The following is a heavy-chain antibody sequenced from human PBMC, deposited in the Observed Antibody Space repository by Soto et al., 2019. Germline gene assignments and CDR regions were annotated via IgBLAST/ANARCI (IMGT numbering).Heavy chain of an antibody. V-gene: IGHV4-39*01. Sequence: PSETLSLTCTVSGGSISRSTYYWGWIRQPPGKGLEWIGSIYYSGSTYYRPSLKSRVTISVDTSKNQFSLKLSSVTAADTAVYYGARQVPAAIRLGWFDPWGQGTLVTVSS. CDR2: IYYSGST. CDR3: ARQVPAAIRLGWFDP. D-gene: IGHD2-2*02. CDR1: GGSISRSTYY. J-gene: IGHJ5*02.